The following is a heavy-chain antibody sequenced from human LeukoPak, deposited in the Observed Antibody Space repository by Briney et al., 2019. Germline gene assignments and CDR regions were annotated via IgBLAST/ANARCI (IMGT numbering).Heavy chain of an antibody. Sequence: GGSLRLSCAASGFTLSSYDMHWVRQAQGKGLEWVAVISYDGSNKYYADSVKGRFTISRDNSKNTLYLQMNSLRAEDTAVYYCARGGSSGCFDYWGQGTLVTVSS. V-gene: IGHV3-30*04. CDR2: ISYDGSNK. J-gene: IGHJ4*02. D-gene: IGHD6-19*01. CDR3: ARGGSSGCFDY. CDR1: GFTLSSYD.